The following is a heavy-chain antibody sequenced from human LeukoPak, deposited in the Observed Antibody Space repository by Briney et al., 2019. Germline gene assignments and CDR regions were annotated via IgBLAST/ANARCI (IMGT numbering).Heavy chain of an antibody. D-gene: IGHD5-18*01. Sequence: SETLSLTCTVSGGSISSSSYYWGWIRQPPGKGLEWIGNIYHSGSTYYNPSLKSRVTISVDTSKNQFSLKLSSVTAADTAVYYCARDISGYSYQFDHWGQGILVTVSS. V-gene: IGHV4-39*07. CDR2: IYHSGST. J-gene: IGHJ4*02. CDR1: GGSISSSSYY. CDR3: ARDISGYSYQFDH.